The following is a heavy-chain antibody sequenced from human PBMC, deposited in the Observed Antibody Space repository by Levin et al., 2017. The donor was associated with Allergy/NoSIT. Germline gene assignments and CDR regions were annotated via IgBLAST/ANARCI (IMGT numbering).Heavy chain of an antibody. V-gene: IGHV3-74*01. CDR2: INSDGSNT. CDR1: GYTFSGYY. D-gene: IGHD2-2*01. Sequence: GGSLRLSCVGSGYTFSGYYMHWVRQAPGKGLVWVSHINSDGSNTNYADSVKGRFTISRDNAKNTLYLQMNSLRAEDTAVYYCGRGGCSSTSCIDYWDQGILVTVSS. CDR3: GRGGCSSTSCIDY. J-gene: IGHJ4*02.